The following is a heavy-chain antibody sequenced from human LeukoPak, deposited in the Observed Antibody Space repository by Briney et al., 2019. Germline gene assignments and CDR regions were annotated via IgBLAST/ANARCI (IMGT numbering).Heavy chain of an antibody. CDR2: INHGGST. V-gene: IGHV4-34*01. CDR3: ARVRYCSGGSCYSHDAFDI. Sequence: SETLSLTCAVSGGSFSGHYWNWIRQPPGKGLEWIGEINHGGSTNYNPSLKSRVTISVDTSQKQFSLRLSSVTAADTAVYYCARVRYCSGGSCYSHDAFDIWGQGTMVTVSS. J-gene: IGHJ3*02. D-gene: IGHD2-15*01. CDR1: GGSFSGHY.